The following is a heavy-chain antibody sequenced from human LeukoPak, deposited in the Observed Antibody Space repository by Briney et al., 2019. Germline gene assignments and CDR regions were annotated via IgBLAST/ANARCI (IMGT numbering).Heavy chain of an antibody. CDR3: ARGVPKTSYYYYYMDV. CDR2: I. D-gene: IGHD4-11*01. CDR1: GFTFSTHS. J-gene: IGHJ6*03. Sequence: GGSLRLSCAASGFTFSTHSMNWVRQAPGKGLEWVSAIKGRFTISRDNAKNSLFLQMNSLRPEDTAVYYCARGVPKTSYYYYYMDVWGKGTTVTVSS. V-gene: IGHV3-21*01.